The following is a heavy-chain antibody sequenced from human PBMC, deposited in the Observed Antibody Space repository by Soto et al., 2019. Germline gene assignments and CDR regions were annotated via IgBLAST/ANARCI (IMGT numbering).Heavy chain of an antibody. Sequence: QVQLQESGPGLVKPSETLSLTCTVSGGSISSYYWSWIRQPPGKGLEWIGYIYYSGSTNYNPSLKGRVTISVDTSKNQFSMKLSSVTAADTAVYYCARDLYSSSSGGFDYWGQGTLVTVSS. V-gene: IGHV4-59*01. CDR3: ARDLYSSSSGGFDY. D-gene: IGHD6-6*01. CDR1: GGSISSYY. J-gene: IGHJ4*02. CDR2: IYYSGST.